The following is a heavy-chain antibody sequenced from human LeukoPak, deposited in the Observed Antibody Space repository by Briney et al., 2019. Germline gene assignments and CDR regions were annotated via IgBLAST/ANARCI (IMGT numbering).Heavy chain of an antibody. Sequence: GGSLRLSCAASGFTFSSYSMNWVRQAPGKGLEWVSSISSSSSYIYYADSVKGRFTISRDISKNTLYLQMDSLRAEDTAVYYCAKSKSRDYYYYGMDVWGQGTTVTVSS. J-gene: IGHJ6*02. CDR3: AKSKSRDYYYYGMDV. CDR2: ISSSSSYI. CDR1: GFTFSSYS. V-gene: IGHV3-21*01.